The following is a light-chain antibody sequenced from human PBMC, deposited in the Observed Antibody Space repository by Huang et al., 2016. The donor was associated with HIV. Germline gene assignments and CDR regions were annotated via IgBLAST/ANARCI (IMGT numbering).Light chain of an antibody. J-gene: IGKJ2*01. V-gene: IGKV1-39*01. Sequence: DIQMTQAPSSLSAPVGDSVIITCRASQIITRYLNWYQQMSGRAPKLLISGASTLQGGVSPRFSGSGSGTDFTLTITDVQPEDSATYFCQQSYNIPRTFGQGTLLEI. CDR2: GAS. CDR3: QQSYNIPRT. CDR1: QIITRY.